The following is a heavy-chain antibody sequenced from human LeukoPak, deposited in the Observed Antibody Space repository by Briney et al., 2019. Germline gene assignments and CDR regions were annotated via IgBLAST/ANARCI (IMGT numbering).Heavy chain of an antibody. CDR2: ISGSGGST. J-gene: IGHJ6*02. CDR1: GFTFSSYA. V-gene: IGHV3-23*01. Sequence: GGSRRLSCAASGFTFSSYAMSWVRQAPGKGLEWVSAISGSGGSTYYADSVKGRFTISRDNSKNTLYLQMNSLRAEDTAVYYCAKVTDCSSTSCYVNYYYGMDVWGQGTTVTVSS. D-gene: IGHD2-2*01. CDR3: AKVTDCSSTSCYVNYYYGMDV.